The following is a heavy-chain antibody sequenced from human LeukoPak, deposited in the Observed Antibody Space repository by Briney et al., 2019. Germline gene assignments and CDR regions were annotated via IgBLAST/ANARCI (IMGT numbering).Heavy chain of an antibody. D-gene: IGHD2/OR15-2a*01. J-gene: IGHJ6*03. CDR2: IRQDGSEQ. V-gene: IGHV3-7*02. Sequence: GGSLRLSCAASGFNFSIYSMNWVRQAPGKGLEWVANIRQDGSEQYYVDSVKGRFTISRDNAKHSLFLQMNSLRAEDTAVYYCARVAVIYYYYMEVWGKGTTVTVSS. CDR3: ARVAVIYYYYMEV. CDR1: GFNFSIYS.